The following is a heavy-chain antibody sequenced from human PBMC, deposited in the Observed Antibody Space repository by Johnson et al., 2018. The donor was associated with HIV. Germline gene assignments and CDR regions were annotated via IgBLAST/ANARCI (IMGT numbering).Heavy chain of an antibody. CDR1: GFTFGDYA. V-gene: IGHV3-49*04. Sequence: VQLVESGGGLVQPGRSLRLSCTASGFTFGDYAMSWVRQAPGKGLEWVGFIRSKAYGGTTEYAASVKGRFTISRDDSKSIAYLQMNSLKTEDTAVYYCTSVWELLQDAFDIWGQGTMVTVSS. CDR3: TSVWELLQDAFDI. D-gene: IGHD1-26*01. CDR2: IRSKAYGGTT. J-gene: IGHJ3*02.